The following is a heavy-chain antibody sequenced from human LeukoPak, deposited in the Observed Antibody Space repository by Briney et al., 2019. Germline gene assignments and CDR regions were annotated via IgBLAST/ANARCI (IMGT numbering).Heavy chain of an antibody. V-gene: IGHV3-21*06. J-gene: IGHJ6*03. CDR1: GFTFSTYS. CDR3: ARAGRKSRGVDLVRKKETGYYYYVDV. D-gene: IGHD3-10*02. Sequence: PGGSLRLSCAASGFTFSTYSMNWVRQAPGKGLEWVSSISSNSRHIYYADSMRGRFTISRDNAKNSLYLQMNSLKPEDTAVYYCARAGRKSRGVDLVRKKETGYYYYVDVWGKGTTVTVSS. CDR2: ISSNSRHI.